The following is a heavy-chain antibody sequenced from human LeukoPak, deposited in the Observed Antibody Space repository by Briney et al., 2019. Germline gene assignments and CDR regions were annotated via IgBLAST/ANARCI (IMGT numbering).Heavy chain of an antibody. CDR3: AKMSITITMVRGVIYYFDY. CDR1: GFTFSNYW. J-gene: IGHJ4*02. V-gene: IGHV3-7*03. Sequence: GSLRLSCEVSGFTFSNYWLSWVRQAPGKGLEWVANIKQDGSEKYYVDSVKGRFTISRDNSKNTLYLQMNSLRAEDTAVYYCAKMSITITMVRGVIYYFDYWGQGTLVTVSS. D-gene: IGHD3-10*01. CDR2: IKQDGSEK.